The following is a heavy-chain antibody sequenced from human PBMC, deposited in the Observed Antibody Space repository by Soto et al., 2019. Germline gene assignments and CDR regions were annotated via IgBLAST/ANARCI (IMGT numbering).Heavy chain of an antibody. Sequence: SETLSLTCAVSGGSISSGGYSWNWIRQPPGKGLEWIGYIYDSGNTDFNPSLRSRVSISADRSKNHFSMNLTSVTAADTAVYYCARGYASGLPGYWGQG. CDR1: GGSISSGGYS. CDR3: ARGYASGLPGY. J-gene: IGHJ4*02. D-gene: IGHD6-19*01. CDR2: IYDSGNT. V-gene: IGHV4-30-2*01.